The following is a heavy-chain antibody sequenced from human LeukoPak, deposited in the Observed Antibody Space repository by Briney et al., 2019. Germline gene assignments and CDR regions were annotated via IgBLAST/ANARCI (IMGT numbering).Heavy chain of an antibody. J-gene: IGHJ4*02. CDR1: GYAFTAYY. Sequence: ASVKVSCKASGYAFTAYYVHWVRQAPGQGPEWMGWINPDSDGTNFAQKFQGRVIMTTDTSISTAYMELTSLTSDDTAVYYCARVSPYDLWSDGPQVFDYWGQGTLVTVSS. D-gene: IGHD3-3*01. CDR3: ARVSPYDLWSDGPQVFDY. CDR2: INPDSDGT. V-gene: IGHV1-2*02.